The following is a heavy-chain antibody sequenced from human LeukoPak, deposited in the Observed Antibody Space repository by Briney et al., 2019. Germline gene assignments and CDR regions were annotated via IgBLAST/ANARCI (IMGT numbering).Heavy chain of an antibody. Sequence: PSQTLSLTCAISGDSVSTTGGAWNWIRPSPSRGLEWLGRAHYWSKWSYDYAVSVQSRITINPDTSKNQFSLQLNSVTPEDTAVYYCARGRDNALDIWGQGTMVSVSS. CDR3: ARGRDNALDI. V-gene: IGHV6-1*01. J-gene: IGHJ3*02. CDR2: AHYWSKWSY. CDR1: GDSVSTTGGA.